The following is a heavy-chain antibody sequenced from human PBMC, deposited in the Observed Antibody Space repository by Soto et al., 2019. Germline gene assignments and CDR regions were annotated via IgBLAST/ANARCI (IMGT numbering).Heavy chain of an antibody. CDR3: AKELPSDILTPYYVNPQ. J-gene: IGHJ4*02. Sequence: GGSLRLSCAASGFTFSNYDMNWVRQAPGKGLQWVSYISPSGSTIFYADSVKGRFTISRDNAKNSLYLYMSSLRAEDTAVYYCAKELPSDILTPYYVNPQWGQGTLVTVSS. CDR1: GFTFSNYD. D-gene: IGHD3-9*01. V-gene: IGHV3-48*03. CDR2: ISPSGSTI.